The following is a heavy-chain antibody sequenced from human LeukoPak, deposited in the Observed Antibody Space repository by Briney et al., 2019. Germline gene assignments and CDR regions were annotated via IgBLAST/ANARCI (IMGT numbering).Heavy chain of an antibody. CDR2: ISAYNGNT. CDR3: ASLSYGDAEPTPFDY. V-gene: IGHV1-18*01. CDR1: GYTFTSYG. D-gene: IGHD4-17*01. Sequence: ASVKVSCKASGYTFTSYGISWVRQAPGQGLEWMEWISAYNGNTNYAQKLQGRVTMTTDTSTSTAYMELRSLRSDDTAVYYCASLSYGDAEPTPFDYWGQGTLVTVSS. J-gene: IGHJ4*02.